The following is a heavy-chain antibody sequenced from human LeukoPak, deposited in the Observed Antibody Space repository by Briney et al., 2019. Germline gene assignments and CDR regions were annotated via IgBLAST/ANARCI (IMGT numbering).Heavy chain of an antibody. CDR3: ARLRDGNYYYGMDV. CDR1: GYSFTNYW. D-gene: IGHD5-24*01. V-gene: IGHV5-51*01. CDR2: IYPGDSDT. J-gene: IGHJ6*02. Sequence: GESLKISCKGSGYSFTNYWIAWVRQMPGKGLEWMGIIYPGDSDTRYSPSFQGQVTISTDRSISTAYLQWRSLKASDTAMYYCARLRDGNYYYGMDVWGQGTTVTVSS.